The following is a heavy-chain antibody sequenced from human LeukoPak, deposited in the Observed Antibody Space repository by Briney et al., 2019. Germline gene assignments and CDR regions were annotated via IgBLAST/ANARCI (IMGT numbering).Heavy chain of an antibody. J-gene: IGHJ4*02. CDR2: IYSGGST. CDR3: ARGDSRYCSSTSCYSY. D-gene: IGHD2-2*01. V-gene: IGHV3-66*01. Sequence: GGSLRLSCAASGFTVSSNYMSWVRQAPGKGLEWVSVIYSGGSTYYADSVKGRFTISSDNSKKTLYLQMKSLKAEATAVYYGARGDSRYCSSTSCYSYWGERTLVTVSS. CDR1: GFTVSSNY.